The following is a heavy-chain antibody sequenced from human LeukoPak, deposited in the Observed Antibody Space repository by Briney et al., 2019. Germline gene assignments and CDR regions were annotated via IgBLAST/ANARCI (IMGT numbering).Heavy chain of an antibody. J-gene: IGHJ4*02. CDR1: GFTFSDYY. CDR3: ARFQPLRYYFDY. CDR2: IKQDGSEK. V-gene: IGHV3-7*01. Sequence: GGSLRLSCAASGFTFSDYYMSWIRKAPGKGLEWVANIKQDGSEKYYVDSVKGRFTISRDNAKNSLYLQMNSLGAEDTAVYYCARFQPLRYYFDYWGQGTLVTVSS. D-gene: IGHD1-14*01.